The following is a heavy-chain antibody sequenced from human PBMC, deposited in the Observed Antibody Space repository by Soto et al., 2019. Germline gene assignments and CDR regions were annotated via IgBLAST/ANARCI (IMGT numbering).Heavy chain of an antibody. J-gene: IGHJ3*01. CDR2: IYSSGNT. V-gene: IGHV4-4*07. CDR1: GDSISGYY. CDR3: ARGDVFAL. Sequence: QVQLQESGPGLVKPSETVSLICTVSGDSISGYYWSWIRQPAGKGLEWIGRIYSSGNTNYNPSLRSRVTMSVDMSKNQFSLKLTSVTAADTAMYYCARGDVFALWGKGTKVTVSS.